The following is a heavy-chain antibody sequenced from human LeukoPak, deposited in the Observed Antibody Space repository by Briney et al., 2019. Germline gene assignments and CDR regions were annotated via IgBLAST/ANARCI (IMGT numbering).Heavy chain of an antibody. Sequence: SETLSLTCTVSGGSISNYYWSWVRQPPGKGLEWSGYIYYRGSTNYNPSLKSRVTISVDTSKSQFSLKMSSLTAADTAIYYCARSTAAEGPTHNWFDPWGQGILVTVSS. J-gene: IGHJ5*02. V-gene: IGHV4-59*08. CDR2: IYYRGST. CDR1: GGSISNYY. D-gene: IGHD6-13*01. CDR3: ARSTAAEGPTHNWFDP.